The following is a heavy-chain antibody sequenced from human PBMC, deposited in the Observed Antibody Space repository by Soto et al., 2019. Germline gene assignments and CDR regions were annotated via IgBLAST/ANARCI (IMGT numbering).Heavy chain of an antibody. J-gene: IGHJ6*02. V-gene: IGHV3-48*03. Sequence: EVQLVESGGGLVQPGGSLRLSCAASGFTFSSYEMNWVRQAPGKGLEWVSYISSSGSTIYYADSVKGRFTISRDNAKNSLYLQMNSLRAEDTAVYYCARDRTYGMDVWGQGTTVTVSS. CDR3: ARDRTYGMDV. CDR2: ISSSGSTI. CDR1: GFTFSSYE.